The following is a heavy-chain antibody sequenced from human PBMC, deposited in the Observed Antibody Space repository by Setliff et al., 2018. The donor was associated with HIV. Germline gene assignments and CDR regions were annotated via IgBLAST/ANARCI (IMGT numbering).Heavy chain of an antibody. Sequence: SETLSLTCSVSGGSTTSGGYYWSWIRQHPGKGLEYIGYIYYSGSTYYNPSLKSRVTISVDTSENQFSLKLTSVTAADTAMYFCARDATSEGYMDVWGKGTTVTVSS. CDR3: ARDATSEGYMDV. V-gene: IGHV4-30-4*01. CDR2: IYYSGST. J-gene: IGHJ6*03. CDR1: GGSTTSGGYY.